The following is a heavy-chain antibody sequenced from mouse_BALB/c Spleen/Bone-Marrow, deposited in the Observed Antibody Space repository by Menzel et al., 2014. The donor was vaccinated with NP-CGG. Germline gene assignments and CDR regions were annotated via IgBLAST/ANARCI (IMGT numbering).Heavy chain of an antibody. J-gene: IGHJ3*01. CDR2: ILPGSGST. D-gene: IGHD1-1*02. Sequence: QVQLQQSGAELMKPGASVKISCKATGYTFSSYWIEWVKQRPGHGLEWIGEILPGSGSTNYNEKFKGKATFTADTSSNTAYMQLSSLTSEDSAVYYCASFYGRFAYWGRGTLVTVSA. CDR3: ASFYGRFAY. CDR1: GYTFSSYW. V-gene: IGHV1-9*01.